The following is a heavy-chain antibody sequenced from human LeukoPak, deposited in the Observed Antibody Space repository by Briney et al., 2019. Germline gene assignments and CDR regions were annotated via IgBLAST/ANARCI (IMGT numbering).Heavy chain of an antibody. CDR1: GFTFSSYE. J-gene: IGHJ4*02. D-gene: IGHD3-22*01. Sequence: GGSLRLSCAASGFTFSSYEMNWVRQAPGKGLEWVSYISSSGSTIYYADSAKGRFTISRDNAKNSLYLQMNSLRAEDTAVYYCARGGLYYDSSGYYHWGQGTLVTVSS. V-gene: IGHV3-48*03. CDR3: ARGGLYYDSSGYYH. CDR2: ISSSGSTI.